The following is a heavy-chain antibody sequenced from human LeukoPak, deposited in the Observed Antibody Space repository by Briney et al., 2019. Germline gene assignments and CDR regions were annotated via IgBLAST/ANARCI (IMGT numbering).Heavy chain of an antibody. Sequence: KPGGSQRLSCAVSGFTFSSYSMNWVRQAPGKGLEWVSSITGSSTYIYYADSVKGRFTISRDNAKNSLYLQMNSLRAEDTALYYCAKGGAGQYVLFDYWGQGTLVTVSS. J-gene: IGHJ4*02. D-gene: IGHD1-26*01. CDR3: AKGGAGQYVLFDY. V-gene: IGHV3-21*04. CDR2: ITGSSTYI. CDR1: GFTFSSYS.